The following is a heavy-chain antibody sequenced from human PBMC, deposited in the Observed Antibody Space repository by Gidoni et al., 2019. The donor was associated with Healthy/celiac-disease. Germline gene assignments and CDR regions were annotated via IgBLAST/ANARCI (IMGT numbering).Heavy chain of an antibody. Sequence: AEVKKPGASVKVSCQASGYTFTSYAMHWVRPAPGQRLEWMGWINAGNGNPKYSQKFQGRVTITRDTSASTAYMELSSLRSEDTAVYYCARDIVVVPAASQNYYYYYGMDVWGQGTTVTVSS. D-gene: IGHD2-2*01. CDR1: GYTFTSYA. CDR2: INAGNGNP. V-gene: IGHV1-3*01. CDR3: ARDIVVVPAASQNYYYYYGMDV. J-gene: IGHJ6*02.